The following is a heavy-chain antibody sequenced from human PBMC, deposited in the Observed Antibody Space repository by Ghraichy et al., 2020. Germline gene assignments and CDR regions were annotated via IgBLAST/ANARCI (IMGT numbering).Heavy chain of an antibody. V-gene: IGHV3-33*01. J-gene: IGHJ6*02. CDR3: ARDWVSSSGGSDV. CDR1: GFTFSSYG. CDR2: IWYDGSNK. D-gene: IGHD6-6*01. Sequence: GGSLRLSCAASGFTFSSYGMHWVRQAPGKGLEWVAVIWYDGSNKYYADSVKGRFTISRDNSKNTLYLQMNSLRAEDTAVYYCARDWVSSSGGSDVWGQGTTVTVSS.